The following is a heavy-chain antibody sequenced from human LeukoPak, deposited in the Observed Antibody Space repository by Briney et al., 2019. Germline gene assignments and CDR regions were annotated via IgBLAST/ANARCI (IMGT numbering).Heavy chain of an antibody. J-gene: IGHJ4*02. V-gene: IGHV4-34*01. Sequence: SETLPLTCAVYGGSFSGYYWSWIRQPPGKGLEWIGEINHSGSTNYNPSLKSRVTISVDTSKNQFSLKLSSVTAADTAVYYCARGPSSNYDSSGYLDYWGQGTLVTVSS. CDR2: INHSGST. CDR3: ARGPSSNYDSSGYLDY. CDR1: GGSFSGYY. D-gene: IGHD3-22*01.